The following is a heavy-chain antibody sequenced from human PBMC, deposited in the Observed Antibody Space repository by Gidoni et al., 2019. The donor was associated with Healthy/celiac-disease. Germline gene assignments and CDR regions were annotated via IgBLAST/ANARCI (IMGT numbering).Heavy chain of an antibody. CDR3: AHSFWPLRDCSSTSCQIPNFSYYGMDV. V-gene: IGHV2-5*01. D-gene: IGHD2-2*01. Sequence: QITLKESGPTLVKPTQTLTLTCTFSGFSLSTSGVGVGWIRQPPGKALEWLALIYWNDDKRYSPSLKSRLTITKDTSKNQVVLTMTNMDPVDTATYYCAHSFWPLRDCSSTSCQIPNFSYYGMDVWGQGTTVTVSS. CDR1: GFSLSTSGVG. CDR2: IYWNDDK. J-gene: IGHJ6*02.